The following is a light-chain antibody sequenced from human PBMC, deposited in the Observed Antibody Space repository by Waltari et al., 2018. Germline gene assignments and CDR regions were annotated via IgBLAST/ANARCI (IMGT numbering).Light chain of an antibody. CDR1: QGIGNY. CDR3: QKYNSVPLT. V-gene: IGKV1-27*01. J-gene: IGKJ4*01. Sequence: DIQMTQSPSSLSAAVGDRVTITCRARQGIGNYLAWYQQKPGNAPKLLIYGASTLQSGVPSRFSGSGSGTDFTLTISRLQPEDVATYYCQKYNSVPLTFGGGTKVEIK. CDR2: GAS.